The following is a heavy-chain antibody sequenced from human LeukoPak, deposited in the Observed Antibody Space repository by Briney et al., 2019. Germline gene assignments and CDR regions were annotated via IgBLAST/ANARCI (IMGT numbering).Heavy chain of an antibody. Sequence: SETLSLTCTVSGGSISSSSYYWGWIRQPPGKGLEWIGYIYYSGSTNYNPSLKSRVTISVDTSKNQFSLKLSSVTAADTAVYYCARERAVTTYYYFDYWGQGTLVTVSS. CDR1: GGSISSSSYY. J-gene: IGHJ4*02. D-gene: IGHD4-17*01. CDR2: IYYSGST. CDR3: ARERAVTTYYYFDY. V-gene: IGHV4-61*01.